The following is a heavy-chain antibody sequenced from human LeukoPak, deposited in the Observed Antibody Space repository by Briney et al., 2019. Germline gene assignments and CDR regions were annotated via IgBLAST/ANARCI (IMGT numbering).Heavy chain of an antibody. V-gene: IGHV1-8*01. CDR3: ARDLDKYSSSLLGY. Sequence: GASVKVSCKSSAGSISNYLITWVRQATGQGLEWMGWMNPNSGNTGYAQKFQGRVTMTRDTSTSTVYMELSSLRSEDTAVYYCARDLDKYSSSLLGYWGQGTLVTVSS. D-gene: IGHD6-13*01. CDR1: AGSISNYL. J-gene: IGHJ4*02. CDR2: MNPNSGNT.